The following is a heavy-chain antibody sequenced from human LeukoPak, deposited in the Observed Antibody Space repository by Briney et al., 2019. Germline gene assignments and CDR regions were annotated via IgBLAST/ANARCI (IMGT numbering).Heavy chain of an antibody. Sequence: GGSLRLSCGASGFTFSSYSMNWVRQAPGKGLEWLSYISTSSSTIYYADSVKGRFTISRDNAKNSLYLQMNSLRGDDTAVYYCARDLGAVVATGYYFDYWGQGTLVTVSS. CDR2: ISTSSSTI. V-gene: IGHV3-48*01. CDR3: ARDLGAVVATGYYFDY. CDR1: GFTFSSYS. J-gene: IGHJ4*02. D-gene: IGHD5-12*01.